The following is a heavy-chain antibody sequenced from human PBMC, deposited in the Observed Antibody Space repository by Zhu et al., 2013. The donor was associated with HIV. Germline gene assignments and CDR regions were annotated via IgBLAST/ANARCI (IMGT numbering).Heavy chain of an antibody. Sequence: QVQLMQSGAEVKKPGASVKVSCKPSGYRFTAYYIHWVRQAPGKGIEWMGWINPKNGGTKLAQTFRDRIFVTRDTSINTIYMELRSLTSDDTAVYYCARDPSTRYYTDVWGKGTTVIVSS. CDR1: GYRFTAYY. CDR3: ARDPSTRYYTDV. V-gene: IGHV1-2*02. CDR2: INPKNGGT. D-gene: IGHD4-17*01. J-gene: IGHJ6*03.